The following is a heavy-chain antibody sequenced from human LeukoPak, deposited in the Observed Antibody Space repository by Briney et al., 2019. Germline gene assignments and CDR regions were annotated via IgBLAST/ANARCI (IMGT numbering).Heavy chain of an antibody. Sequence: PGGSLRLSCAASGFTFSSYSMNWVRQAPGKGLEWVSSISSSSYIYYADSVKGRFTISRDNAKNSLYLQMNSLRAEDTAVYYCARDCSSTSCYYGMDVWGQGTTVTVSS. CDR3: ARDCSSTSCYYGMDV. CDR2: ISSSSYI. V-gene: IGHV3-21*01. D-gene: IGHD2-2*01. J-gene: IGHJ6*02. CDR1: GFTFSSYS.